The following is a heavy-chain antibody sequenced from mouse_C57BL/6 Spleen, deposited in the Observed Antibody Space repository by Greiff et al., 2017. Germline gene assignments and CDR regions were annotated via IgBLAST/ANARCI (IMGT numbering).Heavy chain of an antibody. V-gene: IGHV1-53*01. CDR3: ASYDGFYWYFDV. Sequence: QVQLQQPGTELVKPGASVKLSCKASGYTFTSYWMHWVKQRPGQGLEWIGNINPSNGGTNYNEKFKSKATLTVDKSSSTAYMQLSSLTSEDSAVXYCASYDGFYWYFDVWGTGTTVTVSS. J-gene: IGHJ1*03. CDR1: GYTFTSYW. D-gene: IGHD2-3*01. CDR2: INPSNGGT.